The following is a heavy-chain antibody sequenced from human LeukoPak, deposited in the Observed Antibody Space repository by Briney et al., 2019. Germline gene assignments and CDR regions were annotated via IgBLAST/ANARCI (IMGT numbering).Heavy chain of an antibody. J-gene: IGHJ3*02. V-gene: IGHV4-39*07. CDR3: ARDLYSSRTNDDFVI. Sequence: SETLSLTCTVSGGSIRSTSYYWGWIRQPPGKGLEWIGSIYYSGSTYYNPSLKSRVTISVDTSKNQFSLKLSSVTAADTAVYYCARDLYSSRTNDDFVIWGQGTMVTVSS. CDR1: GGSIRSTSYY. D-gene: IGHD6-13*01. CDR2: IYYSGST.